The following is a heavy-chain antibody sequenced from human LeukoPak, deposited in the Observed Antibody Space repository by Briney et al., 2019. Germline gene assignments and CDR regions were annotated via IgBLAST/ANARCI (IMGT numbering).Heavy chain of an antibody. V-gene: IGHV3-53*01. CDR2: IYSGGST. J-gene: IGHJ4*02. CDR3: AGDRWRGAPDYFDS. Sequence: GGSLRLSCAASGFTVSSNYMSWVRQAPGKGLEWVSVIYSGGSTYYADSVKGRFTISRDNSKNTLYLQMNSLRAEDTAVYYCAGDRWRGAPDYFDSWGQGTLVTVSS. CDR1: GFTVSSNY. D-gene: IGHD1-26*01.